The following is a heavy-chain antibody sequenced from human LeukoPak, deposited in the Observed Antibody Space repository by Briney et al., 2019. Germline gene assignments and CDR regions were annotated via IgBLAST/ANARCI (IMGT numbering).Heavy chain of an antibody. V-gene: IGHV3-23*01. Sequence: GGSLRLSCAASGFTFSSYAMSWVRQAPGKGLEWVSAISGSGGSTYYADSVKGRFTISRDNSKNTLYLQMNSLRADDTAVYYCAKSPRYYYGSSGYSQYYFDYWGQGTLVTVSS. CDR1: GFTFSSYA. D-gene: IGHD3-22*01. J-gene: IGHJ4*02. CDR3: AKSPRYYYGSSGYSQYYFDY. CDR2: ISGSGGST.